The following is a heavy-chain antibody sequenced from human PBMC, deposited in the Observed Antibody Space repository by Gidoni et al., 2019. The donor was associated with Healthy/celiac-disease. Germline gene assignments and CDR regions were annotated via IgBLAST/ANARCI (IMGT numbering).Heavy chain of an antibody. CDR2: IWYDGSNK. Sequence: QVQLVESGGGVVQPGRSLRLSCAASGFTFSSYGMHWVRQAPGKGLEWVAVIWYDGSNKYDADSVKGRFTISRDNSKNTLYLQMNSLRAEDTAVYYCARDRAYCGGDCFLCYYYGMDVWGQGTTVTVSS. J-gene: IGHJ6*02. V-gene: IGHV3-33*01. D-gene: IGHD2-21*01. CDR3: ARDRAYCGGDCFLCYYYGMDV. CDR1: GFTFSSYG.